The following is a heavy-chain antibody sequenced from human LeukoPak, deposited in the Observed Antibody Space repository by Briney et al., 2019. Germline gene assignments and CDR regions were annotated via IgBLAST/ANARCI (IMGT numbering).Heavy chain of an antibody. D-gene: IGHD3-10*01. CDR2: IWYDGSNK. Sequence: GGSLRLSCAASGFTFSSYGMHWVRQAPGKGLEWVAVIWYDGSNKYYADSVKDRLTISRDNSKNTLYLQMNSLRAEDTAVYYCARGLGRGVRGNWFGPWGQGTLVTVSS. CDR1: GFTFSSYG. CDR3: ARGLGRGVRGNWFGP. V-gene: IGHV3-33*01. J-gene: IGHJ5*02.